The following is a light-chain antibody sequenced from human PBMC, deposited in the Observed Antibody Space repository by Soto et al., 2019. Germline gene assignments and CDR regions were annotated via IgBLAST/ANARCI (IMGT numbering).Light chain of an antibody. CDR1: SGHSSYA. Sequence: QPVLTQSPSASASLGASVKLTCTLSSGHSSYAIAWHQQQPEKGPRYLMKLNSDGSHSKGDGIPDRFSGSSSGAERYRTISSLQSEDEADYYCQTWGTGIQVFGTGTKLTVL. CDR3: QTWGTGIQV. V-gene: IGLV4-69*01. CDR2: LNSDGSH. J-gene: IGLJ1*01.